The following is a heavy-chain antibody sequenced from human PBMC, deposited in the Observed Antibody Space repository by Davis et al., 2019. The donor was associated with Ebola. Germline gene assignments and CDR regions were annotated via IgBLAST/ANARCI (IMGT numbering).Heavy chain of an antibody. J-gene: IGHJ6*04. Sequence: GESLKISCAASGFTFSSYAMHWVRQAPGKGLEWVAVISYDGSNKYYADSVKGRFTISRDNAKNSLYLQMNSLRAEDTAVYYCAREDIVVVPAALYYYYYGMDVWGKGTTVTVSS. CDR3: AREDIVVVPAALYYYYYGMDV. CDR2: ISYDGSNK. V-gene: IGHV3-30*04. D-gene: IGHD2-2*01. CDR1: GFTFSSYA.